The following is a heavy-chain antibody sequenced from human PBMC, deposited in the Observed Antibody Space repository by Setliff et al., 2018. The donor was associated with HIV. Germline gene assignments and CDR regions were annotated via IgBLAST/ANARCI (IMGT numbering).Heavy chain of an antibody. CDR1: GASIRSQY. Sequence: PSETLSLTCTVSGASIRSQYWSWIRKPPGKGLEWIGYISYSGSTNYNPSLESRVAMSVDTSKQQFSLEVSSVTAADTAVYYCARTRGYSYGTVAGFDYWGRGSLVTVSS. CDR3: ARTRGYSYGTVAGFDY. J-gene: IGHJ4*01. CDR2: ISYSGST. V-gene: IGHV4-59*11. D-gene: IGHD5-18*01.